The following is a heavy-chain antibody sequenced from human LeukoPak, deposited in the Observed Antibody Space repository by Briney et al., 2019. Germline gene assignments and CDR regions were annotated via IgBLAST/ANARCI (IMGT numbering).Heavy chain of an antibody. V-gene: IGHV4-39*01. Sequence: PSETLSLTSTVSGGSVSSSSSCWGWIRQPPGKGLEWIGSAYFTGSTNYSPSLKTRVTISLDTSKNQFSLRLTSVTAADTAVYYCAQSGHFCYYTPGDFSWGQGTLVTVSS. CDR2: AYFTGST. CDR3: AQSGHFCYYTPGDFS. CDR1: GGSVSSSSSC. J-gene: IGHJ5*02. D-gene: IGHD2-21*01.